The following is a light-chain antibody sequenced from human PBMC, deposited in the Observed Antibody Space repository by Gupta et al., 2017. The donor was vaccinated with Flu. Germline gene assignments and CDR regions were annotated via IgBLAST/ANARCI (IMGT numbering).Light chain of an antibody. CDR2: SNN. CDR1: SSNIGSNT. CDR3: AAWDDSLNAPRVV. J-gene: IGLJ2*01. V-gene: IGLV1-44*01. Sequence: QSVLTQPPSASGTPGPRVTISCSGSSSNIGSNTVHWYQQLPGTAPKLRIYSNNQRPSGVPDRFSGSKSGTSASLAISGLQSDDEADYYCAAWDDSLNAPRVVFGGGTKLTVL.